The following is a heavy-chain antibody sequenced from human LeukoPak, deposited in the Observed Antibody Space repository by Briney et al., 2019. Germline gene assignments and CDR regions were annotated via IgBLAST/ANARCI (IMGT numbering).Heavy chain of an antibody. CDR3: AKETGSYFDF. CDR2: ISGSGGTT. V-gene: IGHV3-23*01. J-gene: IGHJ4*02. CDR1: GFTFSSYG. D-gene: IGHD1-26*01. Sequence: PGGSLRLSCAASGFTFSSYGMHWVRQAPGKGLEWVSVISGSGGTTYYADSVRGRFIISRDNSKKTLYLQMISLKVDDTAVYYCAKETGSYFDFWGQGSLVTVS.